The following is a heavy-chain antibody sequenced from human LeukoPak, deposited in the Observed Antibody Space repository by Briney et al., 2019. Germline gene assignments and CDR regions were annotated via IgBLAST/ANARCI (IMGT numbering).Heavy chain of an antibody. V-gene: IGHV3-74*01. J-gene: IGHJ3*02. CDR2: ITNDGSST. D-gene: IGHD2-2*01. Sequence: GGSLRLSCAASGLTFSSHWMHWVRQAPGKGLVWVSRITNDGSSTTYADSVKGRFTISRDNAKNMLYLQVNSLRAEDTAVYYCARGVVVAPRSAFDIWGQGTMVTVSS. CDR3: ARGVVVAPRSAFDI. CDR1: GLTFSSHW.